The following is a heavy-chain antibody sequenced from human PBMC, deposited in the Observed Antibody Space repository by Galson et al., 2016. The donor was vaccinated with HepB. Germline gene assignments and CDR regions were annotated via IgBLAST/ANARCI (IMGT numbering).Heavy chain of an antibody. CDR2: IYGGGTT. Sequence: SLRLSCAVSGFTVRTNYMNWVRQAPGKGLEWVSVIYGGGTTYYADSVEGRFTISRDNSTNTVQLQMNSLRVDDTAVYYCARDLGDWGQGTLVTVSA. V-gene: IGHV3-53*01. CDR3: ARDLGD. CDR1: GFTVRTNY. J-gene: IGHJ4*02.